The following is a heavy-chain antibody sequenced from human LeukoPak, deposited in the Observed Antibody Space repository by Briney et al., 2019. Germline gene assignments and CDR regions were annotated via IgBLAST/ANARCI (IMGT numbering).Heavy chain of an antibody. CDR3: ARDTKLLLWFGPAPRGNWFDP. Sequence: ASVKVSCKASGYTFNSYGISWVRQAPGQGLEWMGWISAYNDNTNYAQKLQGRVTMTTDTSTSTAYMELRSLRPDDTAVYYCARDTKLLLWFGPAPRGNWFDPWGQGTLVTVSS. CDR1: GYTFNSYG. J-gene: IGHJ5*02. V-gene: IGHV1-18*01. CDR2: ISAYNDNT. D-gene: IGHD3-10*01.